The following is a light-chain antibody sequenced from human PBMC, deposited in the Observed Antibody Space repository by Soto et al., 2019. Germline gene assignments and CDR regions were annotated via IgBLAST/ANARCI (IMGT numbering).Light chain of an antibody. CDR1: QSLSSW. J-gene: IGKJ1*01. Sequence: DIQMTQSPSTPSASLGDRVTITCRASQSLSSWLAWFQSEPGRVRKFLLYVGCRLESGVPSRFSGSGSGTEFTLTISSLQPDDFATYYCQQYNSYTWTFGQGTKVDIK. CDR3: QQYNSYTWT. CDR2: VGC. V-gene: IGKV1-5*01.